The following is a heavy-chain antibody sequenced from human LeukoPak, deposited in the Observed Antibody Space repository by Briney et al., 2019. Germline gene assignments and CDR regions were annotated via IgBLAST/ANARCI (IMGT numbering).Heavy chain of an antibody. CDR3: ARERFIAVALTYFDL. D-gene: IGHD6-19*01. Sequence: SQTLSLTCTVSGGSISNGSYYWSWIRQPAGKGVEWIGRIYTSGSTNYNPSLKSRVTIPVDTSKNQFSLKLSSVTAADTAVYYCARERFIAVALTYFDLWGRGTLVTVSS. CDR2: IYTSGST. J-gene: IGHJ2*01. CDR1: GGSISNGSYY. V-gene: IGHV4-61*02.